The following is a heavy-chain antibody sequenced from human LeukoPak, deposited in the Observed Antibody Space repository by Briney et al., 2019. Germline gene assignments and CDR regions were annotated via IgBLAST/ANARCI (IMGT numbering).Heavy chain of an antibody. CDR1: GFTVSSNY. V-gene: IGHV3-66*01. J-gene: IGHJ4*02. D-gene: IGHD6-19*01. Sequence: GGSLRLSCAASGFTVSSNYMSWVRQAPGKGLEWVSVIYSGGSTYYADSVKGRFTISRDNSKNTLYLQMNSLRAEDTAVYYCAKDPRQWLAGGKNYFDYWGQGTLVTVSS. CDR3: AKDPRQWLAGGKNYFDY. CDR2: IYSGGST.